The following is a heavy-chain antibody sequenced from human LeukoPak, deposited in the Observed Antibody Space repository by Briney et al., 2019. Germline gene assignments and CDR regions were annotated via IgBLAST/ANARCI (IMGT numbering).Heavy chain of an antibody. J-gene: IGHJ3*02. D-gene: IGHD3-22*01. CDR1: GFNFISYG. V-gene: IGHV3-23*01. CDR2: ISGSGTRT. Sequence: GESLRLSCEVSGFNFISYGMSWVRQAPGKGLEWVSLISGSGTRTNYAGSVKGRFTISRDNSKNTVYLQMDSLGAEDTAVYYCVRDKYDSNRSPSDIWGQGTKVTVSS. CDR3: VRDKYDSNRSPSDI.